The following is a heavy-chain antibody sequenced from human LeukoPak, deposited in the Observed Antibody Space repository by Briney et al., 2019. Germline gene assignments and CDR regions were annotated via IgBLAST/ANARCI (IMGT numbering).Heavy chain of an antibody. CDR3: ARDSSSWYYDY. CDR2: IKSDGSST. V-gene: IGHV3-74*03. Sequence: GGSLRLSRAASGFTLSSYWVHRGRPTPRKGVVWVSCIKSDGSSTTYADSVKGRFTISRDNAKNTLHLQMNSLRAEDTAVYYCARDSSSWYYDYWGQGTLVAVSS. CDR1: GFTLSSYW. J-gene: IGHJ4*02. D-gene: IGHD6-13*01.